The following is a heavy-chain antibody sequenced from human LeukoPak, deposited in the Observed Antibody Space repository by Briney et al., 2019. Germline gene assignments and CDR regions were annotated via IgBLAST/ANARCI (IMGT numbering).Heavy chain of an antibody. V-gene: IGHV1-69*05. CDR2: IIPIFGKA. CDR1: GGTFSSYA. CDR3: ARGSEAAPAYYSYYMDV. J-gene: IGHJ6*03. Sequence: GASVKVSCKASGGTFSSYAIGWVRQAPGQGLEWTGGIIPIFGKANHAQKFQGRVTITTDESTSTAYIELSSLRSEDTAVYYCARGSEAAPAYYSYYMDVWGKGTTVTVSS. D-gene: IGHD6-13*01.